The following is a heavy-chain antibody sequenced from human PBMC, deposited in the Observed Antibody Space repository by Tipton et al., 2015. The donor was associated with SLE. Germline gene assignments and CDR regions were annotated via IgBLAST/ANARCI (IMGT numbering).Heavy chain of an antibody. CDR3: ARDLTTVTSEYFDY. J-gene: IGHJ4*02. D-gene: IGHD4-17*01. Sequence: SLRLSCAASGFTFSSYEFNWVRQAPGKGLEWVSFISSSSSYIYYADSVKGRFTISRDNAKNSLYLQMNSLRAEDTAVYYCARDLTTVTSEYFDYWGQGNLVIVS. CDR2: ISSSSSYI. CDR1: GFTFSSYE. V-gene: IGHV3-21*03.